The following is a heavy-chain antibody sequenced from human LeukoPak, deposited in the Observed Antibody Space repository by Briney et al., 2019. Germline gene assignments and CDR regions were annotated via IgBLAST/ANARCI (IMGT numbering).Heavy chain of an antibody. D-gene: IGHD3-10*01. CDR1: GFTVSSSY. V-gene: IGHV3-53*01. J-gene: IGHJ6*02. CDR2: IYSGGST. Sequence: PGGSLRLSCAASGFTVSSSYMSWVRQAPGKGLEWVSVIYSGGSTYYADSVKGRFTISRDNSKNTLYLQMNSLRADDTAVYYCARDVEGEDYYYGMDVWGQGTTVTVSS. CDR3: ARDVEGEDYYYGMDV.